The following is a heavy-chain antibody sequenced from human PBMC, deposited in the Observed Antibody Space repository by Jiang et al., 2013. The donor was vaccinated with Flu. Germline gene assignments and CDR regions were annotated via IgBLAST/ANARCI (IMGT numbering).Heavy chain of an antibody. CDR3: ARDYYGSGSYYKRGWFDP. CDR1: SYG. Sequence: SYGISWVRQAPGQGLEWMGWISAYNGNTNYAQKLQGRVTMTTDTSTSTAYMELRSLRSDDTAVYYCARDYYGSGSYYKRGWFDPWGQGTLVTVSS. D-gene: IGHD3-10*01. J-gene: IGHJ5*02. V-gene: IGHV1-18*01. CDR2: ISAYNGNT.